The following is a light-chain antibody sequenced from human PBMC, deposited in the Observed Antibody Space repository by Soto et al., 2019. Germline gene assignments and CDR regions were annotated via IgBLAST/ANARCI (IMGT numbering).Light chain of an antibody. V-gene: IGKV3-11*01. CDR2: DAS. J-gene: IGKJ2*01. Sequence: EFVLTQSPATLSLSPGERATLSCRASQSVNTYLAWYQQKPGQAPRLLIYDASNRATGVPARFSGSGSGTEFTLTISSIEPEDFAVYYCQQRANWLMYTFGQGTKLEIK. CDR1: QSVNTY. CDR3: QQRANWLMYT.